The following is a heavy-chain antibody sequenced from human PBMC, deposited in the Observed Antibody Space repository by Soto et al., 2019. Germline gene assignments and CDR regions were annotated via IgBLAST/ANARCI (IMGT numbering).Heavy chain of an antibody. Sequence: ASVKVSCKAPGDTFTSYYLNWVRQAPGQGLEWMGVINPHGGSTKYAQKFQGRITMTRDTSRSTVYMELSSLRSDDTAIYYCARSSGGNFGIIIEGSNWFDPWGQGTLVTVSS. CDR2: INPHGGST. CDR3: ARSSGGNFGIIIEGSNWFDP. J-gene: IGHJ5*02. D-gene: IGHD3-3*01. V-gene: IGHV1-46*01. CDR1: GDTFTSYY.